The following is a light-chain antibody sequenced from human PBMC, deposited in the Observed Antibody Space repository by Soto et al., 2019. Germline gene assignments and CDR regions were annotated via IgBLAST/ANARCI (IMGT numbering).Light chain of an antibody. J-gene: IGKJ4*01. CDR3: QHYDTWPLT. Sequence: EIVLTQSPGTLSLSPGERATLSCRASQSVPSDWLAWYRHKPGQAPRLLIYGASSRATGVPDRVSGSGSGTDFTLTINRLEPEDFAVYYCQHYDTWPLTFGGGTKVEIK. V-gene: IGKV3-20*01. CDR2: GAS. CDR1: QSVPSDW.